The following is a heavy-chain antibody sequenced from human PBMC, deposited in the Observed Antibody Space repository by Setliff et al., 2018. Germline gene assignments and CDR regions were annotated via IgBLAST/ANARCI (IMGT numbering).Heavy chain of an antibody. CDR1: GFSFSGYG. CDR2: ISSTSSTI. CDR3: ARVGIFGGGYFDF. V-gene: IGHV3-48*01. J-gene: IGHJ4*02. D-gene: IGHD3-3*01. Sequence: GGSLSLSCATSGFSFSGYGMNWVRQAPGKGLEWVSYISSTSSTIYYADSVKGRFTISRDSAKNSLYLQMNSLRAEDTAVYYCARVGIFGGGYFDFWGQGTLVTVSS.